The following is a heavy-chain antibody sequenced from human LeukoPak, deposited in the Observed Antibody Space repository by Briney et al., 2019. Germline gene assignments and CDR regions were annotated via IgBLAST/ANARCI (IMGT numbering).Heavy chain of an antibody. V-gene: IGHV4-34*01. CDR2: INHSGNT. CDR1: GGSFSGYY. J-gene: IGHJ4*02. CDR3: AVMKEYYYDTSGYYYPYFGY. Sequence: PSETLSLTCAVYGGSFSGYYWSWIRQPPVKGLEWIGEINHSGNTNYNPSLKSRVTMSVDTSKNQFSLKLSSVTAADTAVYYCAVMKEYYYDTSGYYYPYFGYWGQGTLVTVSS. D-gene: IGHD3-22*01.